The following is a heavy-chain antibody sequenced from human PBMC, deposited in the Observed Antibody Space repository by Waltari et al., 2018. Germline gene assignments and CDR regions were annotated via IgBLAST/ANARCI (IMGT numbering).Heavy chain of an antibody. CDR3: ARTLVVAVLYAMDV. Sequence: QVQLVQSGAEVRKPGASVTVSCKAFGYTLTTYYMHWVRQAPGQGLEWMEMINPGGGRTTFARRFQGRFTMTSDTATSTVHMELSSLRSEDTAVYYCARTLVVAVLYAMDVWGQGTAVTVSS. J-gene: IGHJ6*02. V-gene: IGHV1-46*01. CDR1: GYTLTTYY. CDR2: INPGGGRT. D-gene: IGHD2-2*01.